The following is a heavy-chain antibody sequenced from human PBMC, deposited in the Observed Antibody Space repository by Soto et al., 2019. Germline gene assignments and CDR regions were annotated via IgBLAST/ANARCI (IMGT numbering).Heavy chain of an antibody. CDR1: GGTFSSYI. CDR2: IIPILGIA. CDR3: ARFPQTAIVGAAYFDY. J-gene: IGHJ4*02. V-gene: IGHV1-69*02. D-gene: IGHD1-26*01. Sequence: QVQLVQSGAEVKKPGSSVKVSCKASGGTFSSYIISWVRQAPGQGLEWMGRIIPILGIANYAQKFQGRVTITADKSTTTAYMGLRSLRSEDTAVYYCARFPQTAIVGAAYFDYWGQGTLVTVSS.